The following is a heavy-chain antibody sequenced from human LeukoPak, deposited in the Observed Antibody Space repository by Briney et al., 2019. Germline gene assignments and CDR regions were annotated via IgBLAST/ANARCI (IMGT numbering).Heavy chain of an antibody. D-gene: IGHD3-22*01. CDR3: ASDQSHHTYYYDSSGYFTDY. CDR1: GFTFSSYA. Sequence: GGSLRLSCAASGFTFSSYAMHWVRQAPGKGLEWVAVISYDGSNKYYADSVKGRFTISRDNSKNTLYLQMNGLRAEDTAVYYCASDQSHHTYYYDSSGYFTDYWGQGTLVTVSS. J-gene: IGHJ4*02. V-gene: IGHV3-30-3*01. CDR2: ISYDGSNK.